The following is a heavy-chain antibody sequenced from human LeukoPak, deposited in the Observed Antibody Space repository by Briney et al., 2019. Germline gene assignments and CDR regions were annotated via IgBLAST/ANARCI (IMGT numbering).Heavy chain of an antibody. CDR3: ARGPYCTNGVCYKGFDH. Sequence: PSETLSLTCAVYGGSFSGYYWSWIRQPPGKGLEWIGEINHSGSTNYNPSLKSRVTISVDTSTNQFSLKLSSVTAADTAVYYCARGPYCTNGVCYKGFDHWGQGTLVTVSS. J-gene: IGHJ4*02. CDR1: GGSFSGYY. CDR2: INHSGST. V-gene: IGHV4-34*01. D-gene: IGHD2-8*01.